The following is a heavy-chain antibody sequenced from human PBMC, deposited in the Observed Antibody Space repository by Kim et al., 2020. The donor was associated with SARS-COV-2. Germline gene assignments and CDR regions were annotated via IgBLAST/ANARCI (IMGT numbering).Heavy chain of an antibody. CDR3: AGDNVEAAAFDY. Sequence: GYEGSVTGQLTISKDNAKNSMYLQMNSLRAEDTALYYCAGDNVEAAAFDYWGQGTLVTVSS. J-gene: IGHJ4*02. V-gene: IGHV3-20*03. D-gene: IGHD6-13*01.